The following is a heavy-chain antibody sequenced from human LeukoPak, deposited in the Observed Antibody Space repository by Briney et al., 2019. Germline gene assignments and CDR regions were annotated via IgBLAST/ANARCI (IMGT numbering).Heavy chain of an antibody. CDR2: ISVYNGNT. CDR3: ARGSDILTGYYGDY. V-gene: IGHV1-18*01. CDR1: GYTFTSYG. D-gene: IGHD3-9*01. Sequence: ASVKASCKASGYTFTSYGISWVRQAPGQGLEWMVWISVYNGNTNYAQMFQGRVTLTTDTSTSTAYMELRSLRSDDTAVCYCARGSDILTGYYGDYWGQGTLVTVSS. J-gene: IGHJ4*02.